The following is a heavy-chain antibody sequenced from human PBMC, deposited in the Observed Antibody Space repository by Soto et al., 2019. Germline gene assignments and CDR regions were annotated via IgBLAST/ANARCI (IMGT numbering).Heavy chain of an antibody. CDR2: INSDGSST. D-gene: IGHD5-12*01. CDR1: GSTFSSYW. J-gene: IGHJ5*02. CDR3: ARAGGRDSGYDP. V-gene: IGHV3-74*01. Sequence: GGSMRLSCAASGSTFSSYWVHWVRQAPGKGLVWVSRINSDGSSTSYADSVKGRFTISRDNAKNTLYLQMNSLRAEDTAVYYCARAGGRDSGYDPWGQGTLVTVSS.